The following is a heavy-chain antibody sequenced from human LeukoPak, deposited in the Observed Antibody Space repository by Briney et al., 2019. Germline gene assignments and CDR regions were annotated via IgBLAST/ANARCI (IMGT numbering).Heavy chain of an antibody. J-gene: IGHJ4*02. Sequence: GGSLRLSWVAPGFALSNAWMSWVRQVAGKGLEWDGRIKSKTDGGTTAYAAPGKGRFSISRDDSRNTLYLKMIRLKAEDTAVYYCTTEEMATMPFDYWGQGTLVTVSS. CDR3: TTEEMATMPFDY. CDR2: IKSKTDGGTT. CDR1: GFALSNAW. V-gene: IGHV3-15*01. D-gene: IGHD5-24*01.